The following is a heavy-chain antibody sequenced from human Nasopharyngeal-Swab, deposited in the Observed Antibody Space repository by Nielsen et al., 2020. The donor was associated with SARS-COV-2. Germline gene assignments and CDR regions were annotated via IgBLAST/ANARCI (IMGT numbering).Heavy chain of an antibody. V-gene: IGHV1-3*01. J-gene: IGHJ4*02. Sequence: ASVKVSCKASGYTFTSYYMHWVRQAPGQGLEWMGWINAGNGNTKYSQKFQGRVTITRDTSASTAYMELSSLRSEDTAVYYCARAGKRELSFDYWGQGTLVTVSS. CDR2: INAGNGNT. D-gene: IGHD1-26*01. CDR3: ARAGKRELSFDY. CDR1: GYTFTSYY.